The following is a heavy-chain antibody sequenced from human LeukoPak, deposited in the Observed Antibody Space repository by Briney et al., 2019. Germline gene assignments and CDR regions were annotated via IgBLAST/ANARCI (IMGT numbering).Heavy chain of an antibody. Sequence: PSETLSLTCTVSGGSLSSYYWSWLRQPPGRGLEWVGYIYYSGSTNYNPSLKSRVTISVDTSKNQFSLKLSSVTAADTAVYYCARDPCSDGSCYARDWGQGTLVTVSS. CDR1: GGSLSSYY. CDR2: IYYSGST. V-gene: IGHV4-59*01. CDR3: ARDPCSDGSCYARD. D-gene: IGHD2-15*01. J-gene: IGHJ4*02.